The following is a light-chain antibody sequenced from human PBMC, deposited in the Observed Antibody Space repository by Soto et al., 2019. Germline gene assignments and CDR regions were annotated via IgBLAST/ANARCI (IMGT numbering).Light chain of an antibody. Sequence: DIQMTQSPXSXSASXGXRVTXTCXASXSISXYLNWYQQKPGKAPKLLIYAASSLQSGVPSRFSGSGSGTDFTLTISSLQPEDFATYYCQQSYSTPRTFGQGTKLEIK. CDR3: QQSYSTPRT. J-gene: IGKJ2*02. CDR2: AAS. CDR1: XSISXY. V-gene: IGKV1-39*01.